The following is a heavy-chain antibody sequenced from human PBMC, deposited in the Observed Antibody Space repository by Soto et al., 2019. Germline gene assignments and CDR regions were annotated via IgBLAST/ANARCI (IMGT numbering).Heavy chain of an antibody. Sequence: GASVKVSCKASGGTFSSYAISWVRQAPGQGLEWMGGIIPIFGTANYAQKFQGRVTITADESTSTAYMELSSLRSEDTAVYYCARAPLEEQLAPNWFDPWGQGTLVTVSS. CDR1: GGTFSSYA. CDR2: IIPIFGTA. V-gene: IGHV1-69*13. CDR3: ARAPLEEQLAPNWFDP. D-gene: IGHD6-6*01. J-gene: IGHJ5*02.